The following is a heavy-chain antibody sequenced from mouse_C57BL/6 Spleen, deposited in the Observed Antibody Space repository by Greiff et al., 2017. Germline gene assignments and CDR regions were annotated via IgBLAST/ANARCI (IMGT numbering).Heavy chain of an antibody. V-gene: IGHV1-82*01. CDR1: GYAFSSSW. CDR2: IYPGDGDT. CDR3: ARDVGLRSYAMDY. J-gene: IGHJ4*01. D-gene: IGHD2-4*01. Sequence: QVQLKQSGPELVKPGASVKISCKASGYAFSSSWMNWVKQRPGKGLEWIGRIYPGDGDTNYNGKFKGKATLTADKSSSTAYMQLSSLTSEYSAVYFCARDVGLRSYAMDYWGQGTSVTVSS.